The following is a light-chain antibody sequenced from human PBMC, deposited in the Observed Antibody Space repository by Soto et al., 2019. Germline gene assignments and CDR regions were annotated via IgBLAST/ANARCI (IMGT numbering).Light chain of an antibody. Sequence: EIVLTQSPGTLSLSPGERATLSCRASQSVSSSYLAWYQQKPGQAPRLLIYGASSRATGIPDRFSGSGSGTDFTLTISSLQPEDFASFYCQQYTSYPLTFGGGTKVDI. CDR3: QQYTSYPLT. V-gene: IGKV3-20*01. CDR2: GAS. CDR1: QSVSSSY. J-gene: IGKJ4*01.